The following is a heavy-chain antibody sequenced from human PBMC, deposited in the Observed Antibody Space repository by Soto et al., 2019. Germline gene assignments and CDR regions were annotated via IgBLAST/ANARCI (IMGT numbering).Heavy chain of an antibody. Sequence: GSLRLSCAASGLTFSSYSMNWVRQAPGEGLEWVSSISSSSSYIYYADSVKGRFTISRDNAKNSLYLQMNSLRAEDTAVYYCARDSGFPNGWFDPWGQGTLVTVSS. CDR1: GLTFSSYS. D-gene: IGHD3-10*01. J-gene: IGHJ5*02. V-gene: IGHV3-21*01. CDR3: ARDSGFPNGWFDP. CDR2: ISSSSSYI.